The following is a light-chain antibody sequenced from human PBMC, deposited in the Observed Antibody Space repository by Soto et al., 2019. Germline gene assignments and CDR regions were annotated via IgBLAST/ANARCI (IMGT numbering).Light chain of an antibody. Sequence: DIVMTQSPDSLAVSLGERATINCKSSQSVLYSSNNKNYLAWYQQKPGQPTKLLIYWASTRESGVPDRFSGNGSGTDFTLNISSLQAEDVAVYYCQQYYSTPLTFGGGTKVEIK. CDR2: WAS. CDR1: QSVLYSSNNKNY. CDR3: QQYYSTPLT. V-gene: IGKV4-1*01. J-gene: IGKJ4*01.